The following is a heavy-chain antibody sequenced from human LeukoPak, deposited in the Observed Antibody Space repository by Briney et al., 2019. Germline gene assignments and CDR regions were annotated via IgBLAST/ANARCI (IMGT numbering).Heavy chain of an antibody. CDR2: INPSGGST. CDR1: GYTFTSYY. D-gene: IGHD5-24*01. CDR3: ASYNLEMATITGDAFDI. Sequence: ASVKVSCKASGYTFTSYYMHWVRQAPGQGLEWMGLINPSGGSTSYAQKFQGRVTITADKSTSTAYMELSSLRSEDTAVYYCASYNLEMATITGDAFDIWGQGTMVTVSS. J-gene: IGHJ3*02. V-gene: IGHV1-46*01.